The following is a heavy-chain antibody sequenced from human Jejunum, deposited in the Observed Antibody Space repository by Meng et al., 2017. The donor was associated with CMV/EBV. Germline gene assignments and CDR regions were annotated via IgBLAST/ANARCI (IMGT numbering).Heavy chain of an antibody. V-gene: IGHV4-34*01. CDR1: GGSLSNSY. Sequence: VYGGSLSNSYWIWIRQPPGKGLEWIGQINHYRNTNYNPSLKSRVTMSVDTSRNQFSMKLTSVTAADTAVYYCVRGDEYYDFWSGYVWGQGTLVTVPQ. D-gene: IGHD3-3*01. CDR3: VRGDEYYDFWSGYV. J-gene: IGHJ1*01. CDR2: INHYRNT.